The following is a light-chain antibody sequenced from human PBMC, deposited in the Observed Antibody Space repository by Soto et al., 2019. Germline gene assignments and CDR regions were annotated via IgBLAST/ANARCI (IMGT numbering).Light chain of an antibody. Sequence: QSALTQPASVSGSPGQSITISCTGTNSDIGSFHLVSWYQQHPGKAPKPMIYEGAMRPSGVSNRCSGSQSGHTASLTISGLQAEEEAYYYCCSYPGTPTTRFGSGTKVTVL. CDR1: NSDIGSFHL. CDR2: EGA. CDR3: CSYPGTPTTR. J-gene: IGLJ1*01. V-gene: IGLV2-23*01.